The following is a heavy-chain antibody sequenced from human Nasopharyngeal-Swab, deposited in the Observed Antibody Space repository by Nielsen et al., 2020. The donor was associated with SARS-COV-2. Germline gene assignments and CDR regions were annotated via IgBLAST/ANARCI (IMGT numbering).Heavy chain of an antibody. CDR2: ISYDGSNK. Sequence: WIRQAPSRGLEWVAVISYDGSNKYYADSVKGRFTISRDNSKNTLYLQMNSLRAEDTAVYYCAKDFHPLLIAVAATRGCYFDYWGQGTLVTVSS. D-gene: IGHD6-19*01. V-gene: IGHV3-30*18. J-gene: IGHJ4*02. CDR3: AKDFHPLLIAVAATRGCYFDY.